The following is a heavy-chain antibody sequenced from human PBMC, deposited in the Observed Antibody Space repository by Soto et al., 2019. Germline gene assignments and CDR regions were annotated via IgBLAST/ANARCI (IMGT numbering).Heavy chain of an antibody. J-gene: IGHJ2*01. Sequence: ASVKVSCEAWGYTFINYGLAWGRQAPGQGPEWMGWINPHNGNTMYAQRVQGRVTMTTDTSTTTPYMELRSLRSDDTAVYYSRIERSESSGPPFYW. V-gene: IGHV1-18*04. CDR1: GYTFINYG. CDR2: INPHNGNT. CDR3: RIERSESSGPPFYW. D-gene: IGHD3-22*01.